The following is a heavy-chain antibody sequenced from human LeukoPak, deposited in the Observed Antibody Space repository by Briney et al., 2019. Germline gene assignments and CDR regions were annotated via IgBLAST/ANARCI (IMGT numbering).Heavy chain of an antibody. CDR2: FDPEDGET. D-gene: IGHD4-11*01. Sequence: ASVKVSCKVSGYTLTELSMHWVRQAPGKGLEWMGGFDPEDGETIYAQKFQGRVTMTEDTSTDTAYMELSSLRSEDTAVYYCATESGAVTTYSGYYYMDVWGKGTTVTVSS. CDR1: GYTLTELS. J-gene: IGHJ6*03. V-gene: IGHV1-24*01. CDR3: ATESGAVTTYSGYYYMDV.